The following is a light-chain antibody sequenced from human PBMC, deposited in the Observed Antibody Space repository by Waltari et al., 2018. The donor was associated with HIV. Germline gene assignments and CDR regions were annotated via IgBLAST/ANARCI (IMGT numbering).Light chain of an antibody. V-gene: IGKV3-15*01. CDR3: QRYNNWPYT. J-gene: IGKJ2*01. CDR1: QCVSSN. Sequence: EIVMTQSPATLSVPPGESATLPCRASQCVSSNVAWYQQKPGQAPRLIIYGASTRATGIPARFSGSGSGTEFTLTISSLQSEDFAVYYCQRYNNWPYTFGQGTKLEIK. CDR2: GAS.